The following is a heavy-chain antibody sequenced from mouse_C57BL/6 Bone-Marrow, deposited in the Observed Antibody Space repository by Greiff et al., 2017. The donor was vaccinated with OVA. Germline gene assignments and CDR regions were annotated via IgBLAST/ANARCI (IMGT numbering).Heavy chain of an antibody. CDR1: GYTFTDYY. D-gene: IGHD1-1*01. J-gene: IGHJ2*01. CDR3: ARSDYGSSYKGY. V-gene: IGHV1-75*01. CDR2: IFPGSGST. Sequence: VQRVESGPELVKPGASVKISCKASGYTFTDYYINWVKQRPGQGLEWIGWIFPGSGSTYYNEKFKGKATLTVDKSSSTAYMLLSSLTSEDSAVYFCARSDYGSSYKGYWGQGTTLTVSS.